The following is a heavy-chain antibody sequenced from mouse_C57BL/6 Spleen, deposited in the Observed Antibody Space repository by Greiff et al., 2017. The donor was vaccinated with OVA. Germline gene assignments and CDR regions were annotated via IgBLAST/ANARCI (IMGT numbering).Heavy chain of an antibody. V-gene: IGHV2-9-1*01. Sequence: VKLMESGPGLVAPSQGLSITCTVSGFSLTSYAISWVRQPPGKGLEWLGVIWTGGGTNYNSALKSRLSISKDNSKSQVFLKMNSLQTDDTARYYCARIPLHYYGSSSFAYWGQGTLVTVSA. J-gene: IGHJ3*01. CDR1: GFSLTSYA. CDR3: ARIPLHYYGSSSFAY. D-gene: IGHD1-1*01. CDR2: IWTGGGT.